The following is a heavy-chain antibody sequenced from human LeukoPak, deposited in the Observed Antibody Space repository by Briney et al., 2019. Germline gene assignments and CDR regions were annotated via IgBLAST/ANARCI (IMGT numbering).Heavy chain of an antibody. D-gene: IGHD6-13*01. CDR3: ARERQQLVPGYYYYGMDV. CDR2: IYYSGST. Sequence: PSETLSLTCTVSGGSISSSSYYWGWIRQPRGKGLEWIGSIYYSGSTYYNPSLKSRVTISVDTSKNQFSLKLSSVTAADTAVYYCARERQQLVPGYYYYGMDVWGQGTTVTVSS. J-gene: IGHJ6*02. CDR1: GGSISSSSYY. V-gene: IGHV4-39*02.